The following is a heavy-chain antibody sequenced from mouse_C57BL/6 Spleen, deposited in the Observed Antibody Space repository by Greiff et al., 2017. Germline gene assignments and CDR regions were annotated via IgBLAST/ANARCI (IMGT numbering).Heavy chain of an antibody. CDR3: ARGGNHYFDY. Sequence: EVKLMESGGGLVKPGGSLKLSCAASGFTFSDYGMHWVRQAPEKGLEWVAYISSGSSTIYYADTVKGRFTISRDNAKNTLFLQMTSLRSEDTAMYYCARGGNHYFDYWGQGTTLTVSS. CDR2: ISSGSSTI. CDR1: GFTFSDYG. V-gene: IGHV5-17*01. D-gene: IGHD1-1*02. J-gene: IGHJ2*01.